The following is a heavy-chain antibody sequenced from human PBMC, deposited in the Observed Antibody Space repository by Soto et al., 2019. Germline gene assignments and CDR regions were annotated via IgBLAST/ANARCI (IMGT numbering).Heavy chain of an antibody. CDR2: ISYGGST. V-gene: IGHV4-31*03. D-gene: IGHD5-18*01. Sequence: QVQLQESGPGLVKPSQTLSLTCTVSGGSINSGGYCWSWIRQHPGKGLDWIGCISYGGSTSYNPSLKSRVTISVDTSKHQFSLKLTSVTAADTAVYYCSRGILVWGQGALIPVSS. J-gene: IGHJ4*02. CDR3: SRGILV. CDR1: GGSINSGGYC.